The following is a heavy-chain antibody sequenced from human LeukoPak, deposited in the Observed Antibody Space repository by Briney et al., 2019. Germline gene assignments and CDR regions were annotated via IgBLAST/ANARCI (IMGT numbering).Heavy chain of an antibody. CDR1: GFTFSSYS. J-gene: IGHJ4*02. CDR2: ISSSSSYI. Sequence: GGSLRLSCEASGFTFSSYSMNWVRQGPGKGLEWVSSISSSSSYIYYEDSVKGRFTISRDNAKNSLYLQMNSLRAEDTAVYYCAREEWELAFDYWGQGTLVTVSS. CDR3: AREEWELAFDY. D-gene: IGHD1-26*01. V-gene: IGHV3-21*01.